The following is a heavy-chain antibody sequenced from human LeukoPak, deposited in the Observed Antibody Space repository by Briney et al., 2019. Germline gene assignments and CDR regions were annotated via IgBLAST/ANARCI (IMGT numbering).Heavy chain of an antibody. V-gene: IGHV4-59*01. Sequence: PSETLSLACTVSGGSISSYSWTWIRQPPGKGLEWIGYIYYSGSTDYSPSLKSRVTISVDTSKNQFSLKLSSVTAADTAVYYCARVRYGSGSYYFDYWGQGTLVTVSS. J-gene: IGHJ4*02. D-gene: IGHD3-10*01. CDR2: IYYSGST. CDR3: ARVRYGSGSYYFDY. CDR1: GGSISSYS.